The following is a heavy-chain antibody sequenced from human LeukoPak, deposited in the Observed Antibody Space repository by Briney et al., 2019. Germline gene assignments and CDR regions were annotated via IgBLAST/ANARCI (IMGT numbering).Heavy chain of an antibody. D-gene: IGHD3-22*01. CDR2: MNPNRGNT. Sequence: ASVKVSCKASGYTFTSYDINWVRQATGQGPEWMGWMNPNRGNTGYAQKFQGRVTMTRNTSINTAYMELSSLRSEDTAVYYCARGYYDTNGYYYRLDYWGQGTLVTVSS. V-gene: IGHV1-8*01. J-gene: IGHJ4*02. CDR3: ARGYYDTNGYYYRLDY. CDR1: GYTFTSYD.